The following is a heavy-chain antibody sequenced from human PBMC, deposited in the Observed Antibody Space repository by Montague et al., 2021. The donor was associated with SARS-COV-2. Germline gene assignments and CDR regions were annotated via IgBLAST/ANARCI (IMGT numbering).Heavy chain of an antibody. CDR1: GFTFTHYE. CDR2: ISSSGSII. CDR3: ARDREYCSSASCYNIYYGMDV. D-gene: IGHD2-2*02. Sequence: SLRLSCAASGFTFTHYEMNWVRQAPGKGLEWVSYISSSGSIIYXXXSXXXRFXISRDVAKNSLYLQMSSLRAEDTAAYYCARDREYCSSASCYNIYYGMDVWGPGTTVTVSS. V-gene: IGHV3-48*03. J-gene: IGHJ6*02.